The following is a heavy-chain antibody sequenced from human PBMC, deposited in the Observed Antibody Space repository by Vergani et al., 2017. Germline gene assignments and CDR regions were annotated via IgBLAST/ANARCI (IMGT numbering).Heavy chain of an antibody. CDR1: GYTFTGYY. CDR3: ARDTYSSSWSGDYYYYMDV. Sequence: QVQLVQSGAEVKKPGASVKVSCKASGYTFTGYYMHWVRQAPGQGLEWMGWINPNSGGTNYAQKFQGRVTMTRDTSISTAYMELSGLRSDDTAVYYCARDTYSSSWSGDYYYYMDVWGKGTTVTVSS. CDR2: INPNSGGT. D-gene: IGHD6-13*01. V-gene: IGHV1-2*02. J-gene: IGHJ6*03.